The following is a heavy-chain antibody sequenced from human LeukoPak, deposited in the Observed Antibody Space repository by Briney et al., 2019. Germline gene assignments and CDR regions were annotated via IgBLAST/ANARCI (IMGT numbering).Heavy chain of an antibody. CDR1: GFTFSSYA. Sequence: PGGSLRLSCAASGFTFSSYAMSWVRRAPGKGLEWVSAISGSGGSTYYADSVKGRFTISRDNSKNTLYLQMNSLRAEDTAVYYCAKEGHYYDSSGSRDYFDYWGQGTLVTVSS. V-gene: IGHV3-23*01. CDR2: ISGSGGST. J-gene: IGHJ4*02. CDR3: AKEGHYYDSSGSRDYFDY. D-gene: IGHD3-22*01.